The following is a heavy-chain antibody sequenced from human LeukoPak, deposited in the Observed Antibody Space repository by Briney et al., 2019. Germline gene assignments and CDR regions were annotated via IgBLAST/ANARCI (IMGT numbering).Heavy chain of an antibody. CDR3: AGSYGSGSYYGY. Sequence: PSETLSLTCTVSGGSISSYYWSRIRQPPEKGLEWIGCIYYSGSTNYNPSLKSRVTISIDTSKNQFSLKLSSVTAADTAVYYCAGSYGSGSYYGYWGQGTLVTFSS. V-gene: IGHV4-59*08. CDR1: GGSISSYY. J-gene: IGHJ4*02. CDR2: IYYSGST. D-gene: IGHD3-10*01.